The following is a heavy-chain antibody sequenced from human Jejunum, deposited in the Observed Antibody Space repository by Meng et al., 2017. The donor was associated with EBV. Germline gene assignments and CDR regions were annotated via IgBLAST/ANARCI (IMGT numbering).Heavy chain of an antibody. CDR2: IYYSGST. CDR3: AGLRYSGYDRAFDY. V-gene: IGHV4-61*01. CDR1: VGSVNSVNVY. Sequence: HVHVRSSGPGLCNPPEPLSLTCMVSVGSVNSVNVYWSWIRQPPGKGLEWIGYIYYSGSTNYIPSLKSRVTISLDTSKNQFSLKLSSVTAADTAVYYCAGLRYSGYDRAFDYWGQGALVTVSS. J-gene: IGHJ4*02. D-gene: IGHD5-12*01.